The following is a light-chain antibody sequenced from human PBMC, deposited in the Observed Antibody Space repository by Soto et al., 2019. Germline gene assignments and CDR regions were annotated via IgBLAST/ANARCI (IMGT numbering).Light chain of an antibody. Sequence: QSVLTQPPSASGSRGQSVTISCTGTSSDVGGYNFVSWYQQHPGKAPKVILYEVTKRPSGVPDRCSGSKSGNAASLTVSGLQTEDEAHYYCSSYAGSKNRYVFGTGTKVTVL. CDR2: EVT. J-gene: IGLJ1*01. CDR1: SSDVGGYNF. CDR3: SSYAGSKNRYV. V-gene: IGLV2-8*01.